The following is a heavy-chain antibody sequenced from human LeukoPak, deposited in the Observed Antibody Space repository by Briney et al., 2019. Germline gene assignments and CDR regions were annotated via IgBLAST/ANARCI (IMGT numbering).Heavy chain of an antibody. V-gene: IGHV3-64*01. Sequence: GSLRLSCAASGFTFSSYAMSWVRQAPGKGLEFVSAISRNGRNTYYGNSVKGRFTISRDISKNTLHLQMGSLRPEDMAVYYCARVDSGSACASWGQGILVTVSS. J-gene: IGHJ1*01. CDR1: GFTFSSYA. D-gene: IGHD6-19*01. CDR3: ARVDSGSACAS. CDR2: ISRNGRNT.